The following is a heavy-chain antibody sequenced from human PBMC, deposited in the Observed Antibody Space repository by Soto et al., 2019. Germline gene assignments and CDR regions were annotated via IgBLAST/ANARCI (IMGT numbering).Heavy chain of an antibody. CDR2: IIPVFGTP. CDR3: ARGDATKIVVTTYYGLDV. D-gene: IGHD3-22*01. Sequence: QVQVVQSGAEVKKPGSSVKVSCKASGGSFNNYGISWVRQAPGQGLEWMGGIIPVFGTPHYAQKFQDRVTMTADESTSTVYMEVSSLTSEDTAVSYCARGDATKIVVTTYYGLDVWGQGTTVTVSS. J-gene: IGHJ6*02. CDR1: GGSFNNYG. V-gene: IGHV1-69*12.